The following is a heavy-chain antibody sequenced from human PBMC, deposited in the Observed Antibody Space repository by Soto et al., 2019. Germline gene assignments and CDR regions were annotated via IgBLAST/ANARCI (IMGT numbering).Heavy chain of an antibody. D-gene: IGHD5-12*01. CDR2: IYHSGST. CDR1: GGSISSGGYS. V-gene: IGHV4-30-2*01. Sequence: QLQLQESGSGLVKPSQTLSLTCAVSGGSISSGGYSWSWIRQPPGKGLEWIGYIYHSGSTYYHPSLKRPVTLSVDRSKNQFSLKLSSVTAADTAVYYCAAGGGLPRYYWGPGTLVTVSS. CDR3: AAGGGLPRYY. J-gene: IGHJ4*02.